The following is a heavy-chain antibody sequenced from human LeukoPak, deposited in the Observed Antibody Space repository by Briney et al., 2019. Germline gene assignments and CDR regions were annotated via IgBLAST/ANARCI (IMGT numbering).Heavy chain of an antibody. CDR3: ARVLRKRGTYYYDTSSYNWFDP. D-gene: IGHD3-22*01. J-gene: IGHJ5*02. Sequence: ASVKVSCKASGYTFTGYYIHWVRQAPGQGLEWMGWINPSTGGTSYAQKFQGRVTMTRDTSISTAYMELRRLTSDDTAVFYCARVLRKRGTYYYDTSSYNWFDPWGQGTLVTVSS. V-gene: IGHV1-2*02. CDR1: GYTFTGYY. CDR2: INPSTGGT.